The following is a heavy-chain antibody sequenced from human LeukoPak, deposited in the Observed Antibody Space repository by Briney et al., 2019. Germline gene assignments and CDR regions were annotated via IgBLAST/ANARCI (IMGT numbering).Heavy chain of an antibody. D-gene: IGHD2-15*01. Sequence: PGGSLRLSCAASEFTVSGSYMRWVRQAPGKGLEWVANINQDGSEKYYVDSVKGRFTISRDNAKNSLYLQMNSLRAEDTAVYYCAKRDLGYCSGGSCYGIGYWGQGTLVTVSS. V-gene: IGHV3-7*01. CDR1: EFTVSGSY. CDR3: AKRDLGYCSGGSCYGIGY. CDR2: INQDGSEK. J-gene: IGHJ4*02.